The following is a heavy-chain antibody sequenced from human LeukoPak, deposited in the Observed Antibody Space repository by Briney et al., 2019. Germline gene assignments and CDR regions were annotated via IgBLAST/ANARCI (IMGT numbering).Heavy chain of an antibody. CDR1: GGSISSGGYY. V-gene: IGHV4-30-2*01. D-gene: IGHD5-18*01. CDR2: IYHSGST. J-gene: IGHJ3*02. CDR3: ARRGELDTTTYVGAFDI. Sequence: SETLSLTCTVSGGSISSGGYYWSWIRQPPGKGLEWIGYIYHSGSTYYNPSLKSRVTISVDRSKNQFSLKLSSVTAADTAVYYCARRGELDTTTYVGAFDIWGQGTMVTVSS.